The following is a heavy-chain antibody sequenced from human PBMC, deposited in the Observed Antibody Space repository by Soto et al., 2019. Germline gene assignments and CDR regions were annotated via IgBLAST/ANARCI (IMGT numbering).Heavy chain of an antibody. CDR1: GGSLSSGGYY. CDR2: IYYSGST. D-gene: IGHD3-10*01. Sequence: PSETLSLTCTVSGGSLSSGGYYWSWIRQHPGKGLEWIGYIYYSGSTYYNPSLKSRVTISVDTSKDQFSLKLSSVTAADTAVYYCARLEIKYYYGSGSYDYYYYYGMDVWGQGTTVTVSS. J-gene: IGHJ6*02. V-gene: IGHV4-31*03. CDR3: ARLEIKYYYGSGSYDYYYYYGMDV.